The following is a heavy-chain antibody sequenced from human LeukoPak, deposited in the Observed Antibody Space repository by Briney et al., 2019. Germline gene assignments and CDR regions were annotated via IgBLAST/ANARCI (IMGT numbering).Heavy chain of an antibody. CDR2: IYYTGAT. Sequence: SDTLSLTCTASGGSISSYYWSWIRLPPGQGLEWIWYIYYTGATYYNPSLKSRVTISLDTSKNQFSLKLSSVTAADAAVYYCARAGYSYGTGYYFDYWGQGALVTVSS. CDR3: ARAGYSYGTGYYFDY. CDR1: GGSISSYY. D-gene: IGHD5-18*01. J-gene: IGHJ4*02. V-gene: IGHV4-59*07.